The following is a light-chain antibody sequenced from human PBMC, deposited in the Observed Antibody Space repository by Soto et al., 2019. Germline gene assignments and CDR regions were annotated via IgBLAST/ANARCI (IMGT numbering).Light chain of an antibody. CDR3: QQRSSWPWT. Sequence: EILLTQSPATLSLSPGERATLSCRASQSVRSSFAWYQQKPGQARRLLIYDASTRATGIPGRFSGSGSGTDFTLIISNLEPEDFAVYYCQQRSSWPWTFGQGAKVEIK. CDR2: DAS. CDR1: QSVRSS. J-gene: IGKJ1*01. V-gene: IGKV3-11*01.